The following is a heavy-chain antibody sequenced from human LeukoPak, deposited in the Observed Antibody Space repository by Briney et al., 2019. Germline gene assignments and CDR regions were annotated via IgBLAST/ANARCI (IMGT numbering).Heavy chain of an antibody. CDR1: GFTFSSYG. V-gene: IGHV3-21*01. J-gene: IGHJ4*02. Sequence: GGSLRLSCAASGFTFSSYGMNWVRQAPGKGLEWVSSIGSSSDYIYYADSVKDRFTISRDNAKNSLYLQMNSLRAEDTAIYYCAGGRQHNYWGQGTLVTVSS. CDR2: IGSSSDYI. CDR3: AGGRQHNY.